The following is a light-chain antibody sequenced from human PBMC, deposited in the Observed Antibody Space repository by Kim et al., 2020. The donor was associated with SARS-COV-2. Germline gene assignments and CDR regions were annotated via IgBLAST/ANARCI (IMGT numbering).Light chain of an antibody. CDR2: RDS. V-gene: IGLV3-9*01. J-gene: IGLJ3*02. CDR3: QVWDSSTGV. Sequence: VALGQTARITCGGKNIGSKNVHWYQQKPGQAPVLVIYRDSNRPSGIPERFSGSNSGNTATLTISRAQAGDEADYYCQVWDSSTGVFGGGTQLTVL. CDR1: NIGSKN.